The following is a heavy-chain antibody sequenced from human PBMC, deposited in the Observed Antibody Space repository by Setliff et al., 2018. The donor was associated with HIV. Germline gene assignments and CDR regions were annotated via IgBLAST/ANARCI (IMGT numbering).Heavy chain of an antibody. Sequence: KTGWSLRLSCAASGFTFSSYSMNWVRQAPGKGLEWVSSISSSSSYISYADSVKGRFTISRDNAKNSLYLQMNSLRAEDRAVYYCARVTRSSWYYFDYWGQGTLVTVSS. J-gene: IGHJ4*02. D-gene: IGHD6-13*01. CDR1: GFTFSSYS. V-gene: IGHV3-21*01. CDR3: ARVTRSSWYYFDY. CDR2: ISSSSSYI.